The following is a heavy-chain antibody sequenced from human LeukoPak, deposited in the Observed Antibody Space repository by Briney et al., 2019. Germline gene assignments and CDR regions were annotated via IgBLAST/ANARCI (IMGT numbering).Heavy chain of an antibody. V-gene: IGHV5-51*01. CDR3: ASQIYSSSSFDY. CDR1: GYTFTSYW. D-gene: IGHD6-6*01. Sequence: GESLKISCKGSGYTFTSYWIGWVRQMPGKGLEWMGIINPGDSDIRYSPSFQGQVTISADKSISTAYLQWSSLQASDTAMYYCASQIYSSSSFDYWGQGTLVTVSS. CDR2: INPGDSDI. J-gene: IGHJ4*02.